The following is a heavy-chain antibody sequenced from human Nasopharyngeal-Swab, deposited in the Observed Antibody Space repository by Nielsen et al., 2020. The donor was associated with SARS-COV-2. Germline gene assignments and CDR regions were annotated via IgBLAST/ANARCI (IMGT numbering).Heavy chain of an antibody. CDR1: GFTFDDYT. J-gene: IGHJ4*02. Sequence: SLKISCAASGFTFDDYTMHWVRQAPGKGLEWVSSINWNSGRKGYADSVKGRFTISRDNAKNSLYLLVNSLRSEDTALYYCARGTADYSNPSFDYWGQGTLVTVPS. V-gene: IGHV3-9*01. CDR2: INWNSGRK. CDR3: ARGTADYSNPSFDY. D-gene: IGHD4-11*01.